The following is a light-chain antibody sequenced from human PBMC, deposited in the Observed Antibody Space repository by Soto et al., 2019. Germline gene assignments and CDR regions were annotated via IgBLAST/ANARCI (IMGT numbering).Light chain of an antibody. Sequence: EIVLTQSPGTLSLSPGERATLSCRASQRVSNSYLAWYQQKPGQAPRRLIYGASSRATGIPDRFSGSGSGTDFTLTISRLEPEDFAVYYCQQYSTSPTFGEGTRLEIK. CDR1: QRVSNSY. CDR3: QQYSTSPT. V-gene: IGKV3-20*01. J-gene: IGKJ5*01. CDR2: GAS.